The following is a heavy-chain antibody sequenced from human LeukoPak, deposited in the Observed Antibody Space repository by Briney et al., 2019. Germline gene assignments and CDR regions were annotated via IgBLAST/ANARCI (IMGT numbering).Heavy chain of an antibody. CDR1: GASIRHYY. J-gene: IGHJ6*03. D-gene: IGHD4-17*01. CDR2: LYHSGSP. V-gene: IGHV4-59*12. Sequence: SETLSLTCTVSGASIRHYYWSWIRQPPGKGLEWIGNLYHSGSPNYNPSLKSRVTISIDTAKNQFPLRLTSVTAADTAVYFCARVTKYDNSRNNYYMDVWGKGTTVTVSS. CDR3: ARVTKYDNSRNNYYMDV.